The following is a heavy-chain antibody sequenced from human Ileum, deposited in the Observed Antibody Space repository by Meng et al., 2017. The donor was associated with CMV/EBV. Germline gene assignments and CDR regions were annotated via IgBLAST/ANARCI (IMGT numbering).Heavy chain of an antibody. D-gene: IGHD2-2*01. CDR3: ARGSSSWAFDY. CDR2: VYSSGST. J-gene: IGHJ4*02. V-gene: IGHV4-4*07. Sequence: QVQLQGSGPGLVEPSETLSLTCTVSGGSISGYYVSWIRQPATKGLEWIGRVYSSGSTDYNPSLQSRVTMSVDTSKNQFSLKLSSVTAADTAVYYCARGSSSWAFDYWGQGTLVTVFS. CDR1: GGSISGYY.